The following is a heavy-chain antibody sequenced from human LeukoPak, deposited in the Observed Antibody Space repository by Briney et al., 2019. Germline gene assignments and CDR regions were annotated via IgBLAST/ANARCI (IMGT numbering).Heavy chain of an antibody. CDR2: IYYSGST. Sequence: SETLSLTCSVSGGSISSYYWSWIRQPPGKRLEWIGYIYYSGSTNYNPSLKSRVTISVDTSKNQFSLKLSSVTAADTAVYYCARDRDGYNGGINYWGQGTLVTVSS. J-gene: IGHJ4*02. D-gene: IGHD5-24*01. CDR1: GGSISSYY. V-gene: IGHV4-59*01. CDR3: ARDRDGYNGGINY.